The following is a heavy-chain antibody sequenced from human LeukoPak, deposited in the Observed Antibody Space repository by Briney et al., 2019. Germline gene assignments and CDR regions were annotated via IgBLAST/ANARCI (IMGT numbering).Heavy chain of an antibody. J-gene: IGHJ6*04. CDR3: ARDKAYGAGGMDV. V-gene: IGHV3-30-3*01. CDR2: ISYDGSNK. Sequence: GGSLRLSCAASGFTFSSYAMHWVRQAPGKGLEWVAVISYDGSNKYYADSVKGRFTISRDNSKNTLYLQMNSLRAEDTAVYYCARDKAYGAGGMDVWGKGTTVTVSS. D-gene: IGHD4-17*01. CDR1: GFTFSSYA.